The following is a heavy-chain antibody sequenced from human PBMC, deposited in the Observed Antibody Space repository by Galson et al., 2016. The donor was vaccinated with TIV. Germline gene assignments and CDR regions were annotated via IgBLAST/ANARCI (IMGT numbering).Heavy chain of an antibody. CDR3: ARHSGAVAGYDYGMDV. CDR2: DFYSGST. D-gene: IGHD6-19*01. V-gene: IGHV4-39*01. J-gene: IGHJ6*02. Sequence: LSLTCTVSGDSISRTSYFWGWIRQSPGKGLEWIGSDFYSGSTFYSGNIYYTPSLKSRLTISIDTPKKQFSLSLRSVTAADTAVYYCARHSGAVAGYDYGMDVWGQGTTVTVSS. CDR1: GDSISRTSYF.